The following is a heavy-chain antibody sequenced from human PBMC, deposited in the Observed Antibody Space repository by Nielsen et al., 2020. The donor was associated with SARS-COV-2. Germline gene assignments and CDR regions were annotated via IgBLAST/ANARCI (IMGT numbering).Heavy chain of an antibody. CDR2: VSASGGST. J-gene: IGHJ3*01. D-gene: IGHD3-10*01. Sequence: GESLKISCAASGFTFNIYAMAWVRWAPGRGLQWVTGVSASGGSTYYTDSVKGRFSISRDNSKNTLFLQMHSLRVEDTAVYYCAKDGVVRGDALDLWGQGTMVTVSS. V-gene: IGHV3-23*01. CDR3: AKDGVVRGDALDL. CDR1: GFTFNIYA.